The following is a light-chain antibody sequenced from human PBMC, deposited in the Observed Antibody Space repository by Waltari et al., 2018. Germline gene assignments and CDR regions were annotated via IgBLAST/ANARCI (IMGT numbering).Light chain of an antibody. V-gene: IGKV1-39*01. CDR1: HNINIY. CDR2: GAS. Sequence: DIQMTQSPSSLSASVGDTVTITCRASHNINIYLNWYQQKPGRAPTLLIHGASSLHTGVPSGFSGSGSGTDFTLTISSLQPEDFATYYCQQGYSTRFTFGPGTIVDMK. J-gene: IGKJ3*01. CDR3: QQGYSTRFT.